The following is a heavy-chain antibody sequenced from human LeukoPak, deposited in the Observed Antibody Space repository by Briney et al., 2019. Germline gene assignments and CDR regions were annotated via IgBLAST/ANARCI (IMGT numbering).Heavy chain of an antibody. CDR3: ARGRGYCSGGSCLGY. Sequence: SETLSLTCTVSGGSISSYYWSWIRQPPGKGLEWIGYIYYSGSTNYNPSLKSRVTISVDTSKNQFSLKLSSVTAADTAVYYCARGRGYCSGGSCLGYWGQGTLVTVSS. V-gene: IGHV4-59*01. CDR2: IYYSGST. D-gene: IGHD2-15*01. J-gene: IGHJ4*02. CDR1: GGSISSYY.